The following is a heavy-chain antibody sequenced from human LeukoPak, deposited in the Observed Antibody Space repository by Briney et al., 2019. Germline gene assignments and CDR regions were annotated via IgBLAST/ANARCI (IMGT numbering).Heavy chain of an antibody. CDR3: ARGENYYFHTDV. D-gene: IGHD2/OR15-2a*01. CDR2: LYSGGDT. V-gene: IGHV3-66*02. CDR1: GFSVSDSY. Sequence: GGSLRLSGAASGFSVSDSYMSWVRQAPGKGLEWVSILYSGGDTYYSASVRGRFTISRDNSKNTLYLQMNTLSAADTAVYFCARGENYYFHTDVWGKGATVTVSS. J-gene: IGHJ6*03.